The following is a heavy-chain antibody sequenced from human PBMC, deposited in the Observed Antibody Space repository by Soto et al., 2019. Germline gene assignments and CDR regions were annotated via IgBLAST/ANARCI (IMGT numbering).Heavy chain of an antibody. J-gene: IGHJ4*02. CDR1: GFTFSSYS. D-gene: IGHD2-15*01. CDR2: ISSSSSYI. CDR3: ARDGPYCSGGSCYPYYFDY. Sequence: PGGSLRLSCAASGFTFSSYSMNWVRQAPGKGLEWVSSISSSSSYIYYADSVKGRFTISRDNAKNSLYLQMNSLRAEDTAVYYCARDGPYCSGGSCYPYYFDYWGQGTLVTVSS. V-gene: IGHV3-21*01.